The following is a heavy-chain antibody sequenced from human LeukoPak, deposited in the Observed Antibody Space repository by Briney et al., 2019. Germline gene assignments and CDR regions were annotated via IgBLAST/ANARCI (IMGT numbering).Heavy chain of an antibody. D-gene: IGHD3-22*01. CDR1: GGSFSGYY. CDR2: INHSGST. J-gene: IGHJ3*02. V-gene: IGHV4-34*01. Sequence: SETLSLTCAVYGGSFSGYYWSWIRQPPGKGLEWIGEINHSGSTNYNPSLKSRVTISVDTSKNQFSLKLSSVTAADTAVYYCARQPEGDDSGLRGAFDIWGQGTMVTVSS. CDR3: ARQPEGDDSGLRGAFDI.